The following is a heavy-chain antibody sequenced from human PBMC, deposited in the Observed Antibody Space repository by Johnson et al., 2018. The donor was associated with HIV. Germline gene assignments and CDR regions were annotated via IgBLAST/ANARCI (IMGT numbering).Heavy chain of an antibody. J-gene: IGHJ3*02. Sequence: WMHWVRQAPGKGLEWVGRITSKTDDGTTDHTAPVKGRFSISRDDSKNSLYLQMNSLKTEDTAVYYCAREPEGWAFDIWGQGTMGTVSS. D-gene: IGHD1-26*01. V-gene: IGHV3-15*01. CDR2: ITSKTDDGTT. CDR1: W. CDR3: AREPEGWAFDI.